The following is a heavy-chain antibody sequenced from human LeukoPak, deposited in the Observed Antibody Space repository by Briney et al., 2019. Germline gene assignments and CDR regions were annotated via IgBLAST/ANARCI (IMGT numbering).Heavy chain of an antibody. CDR3: ARDPRVAVAGTSERAFDI. V-gene: IGHV3-21*01. CDR1: GFTFSSYS. CDR2: ISSSGSYI. D-gene: IGHD6-19*01. Sequence: PGGSLRLSCAASGFTFSSYSMNWVRQAPGKGLEWVSSISSSGSYIYYADSVKGRFTISRDNAKNSLYLQMDSLRAEDTAVYYCARDPRVAVAGTSERAFDIWGQGTMVTVSS. J-gene: IGHJ3*02.